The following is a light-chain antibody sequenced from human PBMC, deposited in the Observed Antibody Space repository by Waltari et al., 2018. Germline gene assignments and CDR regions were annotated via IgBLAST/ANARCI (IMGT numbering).Light chain of an antibody. CDR3: QQCYTFPYT. V-gene: IGKV4-1*01. J-gene: IGKJ2*01. CDR1: PSVVFSSNNKNY. CDR2: WAS. Sequence: DIVLTQSPDSLAVSLGDVATINPTSTPSVVFSSNNKNYLAWYQQNPGQPPKLLITWASTRESGVPDRFSGSGSGTDFTLTISSLQAEDVAVYYCQQCYTFPYTFGQGTKLEIK.